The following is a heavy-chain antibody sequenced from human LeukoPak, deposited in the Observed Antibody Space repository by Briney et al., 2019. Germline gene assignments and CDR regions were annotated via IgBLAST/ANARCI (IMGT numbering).Heavy chain of an antibody. CDR3: ARDYYDSSVAFDY. D-gene: IGHD3-22*01. Sequence: SETLSLTCSVSGYSISSGNYWGWIRLPPGKGLQWIGSIYHSGSTYYNPSLKSRVTISVDTSKNQFSLKLSSVTAADAAVYYCARDYYDSSVAFDYWGQGTLVTVSS. CDR1: GYSISSGNY. CDR2: IYHSGST. J-gene: IGHJ4*02. V-gene: IGHV4-38-2*02.